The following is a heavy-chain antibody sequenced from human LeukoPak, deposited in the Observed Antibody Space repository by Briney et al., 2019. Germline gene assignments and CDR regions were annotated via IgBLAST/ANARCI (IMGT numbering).Heavy chain of an antibody. D-gene: IGHD3-3*01. CDR2: ISGSGGTA. V-gene: IGHV3-23*01. Sequence: GGSLRLSCAASGFTFSIYAMSWVRQAPGKGLEWVSAISGSGGTAYYADSVKGRFTISRDNSKNTLYLQMNSLRAEDTAVYYCAKDPQGGAYYDFWNGDYYYYYMDVWGKGTTVTVSS. J-gene: IGHJ6*03. CDR3: AKDPQGGAYYDFWNGDYYYYYMDV. CDR1: GFTFSIYA.